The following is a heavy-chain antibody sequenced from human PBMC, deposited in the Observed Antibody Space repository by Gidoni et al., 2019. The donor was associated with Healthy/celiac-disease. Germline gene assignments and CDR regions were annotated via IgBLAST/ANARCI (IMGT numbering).Heavy chain of an antibody. V-gene: IGHV3-74*01. CDR3: ARGKVQLWPVMAGSDWYFDL. Sequence: EVQLVESGGGLVQPGGSLRLSCAASGFTFSSYWMHWVRQAPGKGLVWVSRIKSDGSSTSYADSVKGRFTISRDNAKNTLYLQMNSLRAEDTAVYYCARGKVQLWPVMAGSDWYFDLWGRGTLVTVSS. D-gene: IGHD5-18*01. CDR2: IKSDGSST. CDR1: GFTFSSYW. J-gene: IGHJ2*01.